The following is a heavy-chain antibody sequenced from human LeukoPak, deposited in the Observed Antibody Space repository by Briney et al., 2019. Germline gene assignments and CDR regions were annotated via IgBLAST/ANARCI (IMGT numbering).Heavy chain of an antibody. J-gene: IGHJ6*03. Sequence: GASVKVSCKVSGYTLTELSMHWVRQAPGKGLEWMGGFDPEDGETIYAQKFQGRVTMTEDTSTDTAYMELSSLRSEDTAVYYCATASADYSYYYYYYMDVWGKGTTVTVSS. V-gene: IGHV1-24*01. CDR1: GYTLTELS. CDR3: ATASADYSYYYYYYMDV. D-gene: IGHD4-11*01. CDR2: FDPEDGET.